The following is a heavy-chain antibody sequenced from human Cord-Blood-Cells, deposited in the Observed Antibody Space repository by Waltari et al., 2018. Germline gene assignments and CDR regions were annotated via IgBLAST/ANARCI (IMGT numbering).Heavy chain of an antibody. CDR2: ISYDGSNK. CDR3: ARDLRRGFDY. CDR1: GSTFSSYA. D-gene: IGHD3-16*01. Sequence: QVQLVESGGGVVQPGRSLRLSCAVSGSTFSSYAMPWVRQAPGKGLEWVAVISYDGSNKYYADSVKGRFTISRDNSKNTLYLQMNSLRAEDTAVYYCARDLRRGFDYWGQGTLVTVSS. V-gene: IGHV3-30-3*01. J-gene: IGHJ4*02.